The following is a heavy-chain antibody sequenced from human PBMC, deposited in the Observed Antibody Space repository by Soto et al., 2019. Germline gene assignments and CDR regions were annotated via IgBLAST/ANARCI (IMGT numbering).Heavy chain of an antibody. CDR2: IIPILGIA. Sequence: QVQLVQSGAEVKKPGSSVKVSCKASGGTFSSYTISWVRQAPGQGLEWMGRIIPILGIANYAQKFQGRVTITDERSTSTDDMELSSLGSEVSVVYSCARPVYRSSWYYYYGMDVWGQGTTVTVSS. V-gene: IGHV1-69*02. CDR1: GGTFSSYT. J-gene: IGHJ6*02. D-gene: IGHD6-13*01. CDR3: ARPVYRSSWYYYYGMDV.